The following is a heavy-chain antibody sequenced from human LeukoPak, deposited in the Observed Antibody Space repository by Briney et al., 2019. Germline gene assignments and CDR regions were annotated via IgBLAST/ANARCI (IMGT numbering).Heavy chain of an antibody. Sequence: PSETLSLTCTVSGGSISSYYWSWIRQPPGKGLEWIGYIYYSGSTNYNPSLKSRVTISVDTSKNQFSLKLSSVTAADTAVYYCARWDSSSWGSSFDYWGQGTLVTVSS. CDR1: GGSISSYY. D-gene: IGHD6-13*01. V-gene: IGHV4-59*08. CDR3: ARWDSSSWGSSFDY. J-gene: IGHJ4*02. CDR2: IYYSGST.